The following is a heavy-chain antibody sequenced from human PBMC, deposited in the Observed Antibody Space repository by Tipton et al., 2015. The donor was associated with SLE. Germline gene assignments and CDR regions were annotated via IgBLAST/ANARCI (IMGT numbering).Heavy chain of an antibody. Sequence: TLSLTCTVSGDSFSSGSSSWNWVRQPAGKGLEWIGLIYNSGITNYNPSLKSRVTISVDKSKNQFSLKLSSVTDADTAVYYCAKDYNHDNADYNWGQGTLVIVSS. CDR2: IYNSGIT. D-gene: IGHD4-17*01. CDR3: AKDYNHDNADYN. J-gene: IGHJ4*02. V-gene: IGHV4-61*02. CDR1: GDSFSSGSSS.